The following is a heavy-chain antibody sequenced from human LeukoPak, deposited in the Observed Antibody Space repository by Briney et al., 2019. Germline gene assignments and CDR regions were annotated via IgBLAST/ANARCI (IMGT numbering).Heavy chain of an antibody. CDR1: GYTFTSYY. V-gene: IGHV1-2*02. J-gene: IGHJ3*02. CDR3: ARDRWNYYDSSGDAFDI. Sequence: ASVKVSCKASGYTFTSYYMHWVRQAPGQGLEWMGWINPNSGGTNYAQKFQGRVTMTRDTSISTAYMELSRLRSDDTAVYYCARDRWNYYDSSGDAFDIWGQGTMVTVSS. D-gene: IGHD3-22*01. CDR2: INPNSGGT.